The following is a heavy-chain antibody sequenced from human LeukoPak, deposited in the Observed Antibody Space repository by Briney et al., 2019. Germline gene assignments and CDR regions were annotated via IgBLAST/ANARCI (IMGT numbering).Heavy chain of an antibody. D-gene: IGHD3-16*01. J-gene: IGHJ5*02. Sequence: ASVKVSCKASGYTFTDYYMHWVRQAPGQGLEWMGWIYPNSGGTNYAQKFQGRVTMTRDTSISTAYMELSRLRSDDTAVYYCAREGGRGLSNWFDPWGQGTLVTVSS. CDR2: IYPNSGGT. CDR3: AREGGRGLSNWFDP. CDR1: GYTFTDYY. V-gene: IGHV1-2*02.